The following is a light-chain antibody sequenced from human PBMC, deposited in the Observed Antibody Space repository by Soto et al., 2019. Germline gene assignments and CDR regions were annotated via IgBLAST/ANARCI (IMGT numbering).Light chain of an antibody. CDR3: QQRLNWPPG. J-gene: IGKJ1*01. Sequence: EIFLTQSPDTLSLSPGERATLSCRASQSVTNYIAWYQQRPGQAPRLLIYDASNRATGVPARFSGSASGTDFPLTISDLEPADFGLYYCQQRLNWPPGFGQGTKVDIK. CDR2: DAS. V-gene: IGKV3-11*01. CDR1: QSVTNY.